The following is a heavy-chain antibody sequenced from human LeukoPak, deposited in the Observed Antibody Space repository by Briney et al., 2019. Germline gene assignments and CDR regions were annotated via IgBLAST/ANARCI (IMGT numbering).Heavy chain of an antibody. J-gene: IGHJ5*02. CDR1: GGSISSYY. CDR2: IYYSGST. Sequence: PSETLSLTCTVSGGSISSYYWSWIRQPPGKGLEWIGYIYYSGSTNYNPSLKSRVTISINTSKNQFSLKLSSVTAADTAVYYCARKYCSTTNCSPFDPWGQGTLVTVSS. V-gene: IGHV4-59*01. D-gene: IGHD2-2*01. CDR3: ARKYCSTTNCSPFDP.